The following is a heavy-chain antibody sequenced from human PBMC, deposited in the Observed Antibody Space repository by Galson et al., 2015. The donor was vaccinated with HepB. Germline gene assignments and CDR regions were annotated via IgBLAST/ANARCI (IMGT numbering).Heavy chain of an antibody. D-gene: IGHD6-13*01. V-gene: IGHV3-23*01. J-gene: IGHJ4*02. CDR1: GFTFSSYA. CDR2: ISGSGGSK. Sequence: SLRLSCAASGFTFSSYAMSWVRQAPGKGLEWVSAISGSGGSKYYADSVKGRFTISRDNSKNTLYLQMNSLRLEETAVYYCARANSSSWHYFDYWGQGTLVTVSS. CDR3: ARANSSSWHYFDY.